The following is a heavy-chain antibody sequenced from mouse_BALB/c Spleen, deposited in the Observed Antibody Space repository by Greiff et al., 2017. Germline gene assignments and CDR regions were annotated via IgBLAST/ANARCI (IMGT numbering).Heavy chain of an antibody. D-gene: IGHD2-3*01. CDR1: GFNIKDTY. CDR3: ARRLLRRYYAMDY. Sequence: EVQVVESGAELVKPGASVKLSCTASGFNIKDTYMHWVKQRPEQGLEWIGRIDPANGNTKYDPKFQGKATITADTSSNTAYLQLSSLTSEDTAVYYCARRLLRRYYAMDYWGQGTSVTVSS. J-gene: IGHJ4*01. V-gene: IGHV14-3*02. CDR2: IDPANGNT.